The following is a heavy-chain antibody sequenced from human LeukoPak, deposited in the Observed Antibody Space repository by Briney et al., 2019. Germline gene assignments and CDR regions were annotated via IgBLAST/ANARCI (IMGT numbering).Heavy chain of an antibody. CDR1: GGSISSSNCY. V-gene: IGHV4-39*07. Sequence: SETLSLTCTFSGGSISSSNCYWGWIRQPPGKGLEWIGSFYNSGSTYYNPSPKSRVTISVDTSKSQFSLKLSSVTAADTAVYYCARGADHWGQGTLVTVSS. CDR2: FYNSGST. J-gene: IGHJ5*02. CDR3: ARGADH.